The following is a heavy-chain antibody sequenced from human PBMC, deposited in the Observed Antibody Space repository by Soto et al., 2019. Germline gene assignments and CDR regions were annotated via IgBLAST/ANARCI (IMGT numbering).Heavy chain of an antibody. J-gene: IGHJ4*02. D-gene: IGHD2-2*01. CDR3: ALNSSPAY. V-gene: IGHV3-43D*04. CDR2: TNSDGTDS. CDR1: GFDFEDYA. Sequence: PGGSLRLSCAAAGFDFEDYAMHWVRQVPGKGLEWVSLTNSDGTDSYYVDSVKGRFTISRDNAKTTLYLQMNSLRAEDTAVYYCALNSSPAYWGQGTLVTVSS.